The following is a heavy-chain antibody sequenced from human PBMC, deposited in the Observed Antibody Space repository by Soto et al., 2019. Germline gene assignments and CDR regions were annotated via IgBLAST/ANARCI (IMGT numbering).Heavy chain of an antibody. J-gene: IGHJ5*02. CDR1: GGSISSSNW. V-gene: IGHV4-4*02. CDR3: GRTSIAVAGTGA. D-gene: IGHD6-19*01. Sequence: PSETLSLTCAVSGGSISSSNWWSLVRQPPGKGLEWIGEIYHSGSTNYNPSLKSRVTISVDKSKNQFSLKLSSVTAADTAVDYCGRTSIAVAGTGAWGKGTLGIV. CDR2: IYHSGST.